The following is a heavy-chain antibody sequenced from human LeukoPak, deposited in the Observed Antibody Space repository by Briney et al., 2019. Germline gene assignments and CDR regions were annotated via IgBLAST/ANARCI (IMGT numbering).Heavy chain of an antibody. V-gene: IGHV4-38-2*02. Sequence: SEILSLTCTVSGYSISSGYYWSWIRQPPGKGLEWIGSIYHSGSTYYNPSLKSRVTISVDTSKNQFSLKLSSVTAADTAVYYCARVGSSSSWYSYFDYWGQGTLVTVSS. D-gene: IGHD6-13*01. CDR2: IYHSGST. CDR3: ARVGSSSSWYSYFDY. CDR1: GYSISSGYY. J-gene: IGHJ4*02.